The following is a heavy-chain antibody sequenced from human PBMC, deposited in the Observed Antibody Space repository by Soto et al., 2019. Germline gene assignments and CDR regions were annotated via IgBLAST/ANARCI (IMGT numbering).Heavy chain of an antibody. CDR2: ISSSSSTI. J-gene: IGHJ2*01. CDR1: GFTFSSYS. CDR3: ASSYYDFWSGYWWYFDL. Sequence: PGGSLRLSCAASGFTFSSYSMNWVRRAPGKGLEWVSYISSSSSTIYYADSVKGRFTIPRDNAKNSLYLQMNSLRDEDTAVYYCASSYYDFWSGYWWYFDLWGRGTLVTVSS. V-gene: IGHV3-48*02. D-gene: IGHD3-3*01.